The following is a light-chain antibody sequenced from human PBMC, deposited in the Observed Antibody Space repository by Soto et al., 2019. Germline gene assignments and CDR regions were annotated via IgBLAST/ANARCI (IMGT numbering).Light chain of an antibody. CDR1: SSDVGGYNY. CDR2: EVS. CDR3: SSYAGSNNYV. Sequence: LTQPPSASGSPGQSVTISCTGTSSDVGGYNYVSWYQQHPGKAPKLMIYEVSRRPSGVPGRFSGSKSGNTASLTVSGLQAEDEADYYCSSYAGSNNYVFGTGTKVTVL. V-gene: IGLV2-8*01. J-gene: IGLJ1*01.